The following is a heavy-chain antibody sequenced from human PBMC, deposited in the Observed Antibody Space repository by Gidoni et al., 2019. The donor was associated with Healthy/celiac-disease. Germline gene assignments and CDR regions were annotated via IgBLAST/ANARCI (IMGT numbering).Heavy chain of an antibody. D-gene: IGHD3-10*01. CDR1: GGSISSSSYY. J-gene: IGHJ4*02. V-gene: IGHV4-39*02. CDR2: IYYSGST. CDR3: AREGTMVRGVIMEGTLDY. Sequence: QLQLQESGPGLVKPSETLSLTCTVSGGSISSSSYYWGWIRQPPGKGLEWIGSIYYSGSTYYNPSLKSRVTISVDTSKNQFSLKLSSVTAADTAVYYCAREGTMVRGVIMEGTLDYWGQGTLVTVSS.